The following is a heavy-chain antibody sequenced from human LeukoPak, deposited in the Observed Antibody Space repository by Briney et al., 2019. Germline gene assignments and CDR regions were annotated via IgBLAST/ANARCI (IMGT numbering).Heavy chain of an antibody. CDR2: IYLDGSKI. CDR3: VRDDSGSVIRGVLHY. Sequence: QPGRSLRLSCTASGFTLSSYAIHWVRQAPGKGPEWVSVIYLDGSKIYYADSVKGRFTLSRDNSKNTLYLQMNSLIAEDTAVYYCVRDDSGSVIRGVLHYWGQGALVTVSS. J-gene: IGHJ4*02. D-gene: IGHD3-10*01. CDR1: GFTLSSYA. V-gene: IGHV3-33*01.